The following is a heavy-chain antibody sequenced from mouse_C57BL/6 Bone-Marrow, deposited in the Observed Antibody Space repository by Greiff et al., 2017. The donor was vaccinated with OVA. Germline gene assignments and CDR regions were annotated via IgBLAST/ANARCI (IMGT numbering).Heavy chain of an antibody. CDR1: GFTFSSYA. Sequence: EVQGVESGGGLVKPGGSLKLSCAASGFTFSSYAMSWVRQTPEKRLEWVATISDGGSYTYYPDNVKGRFTSSRDNAKNNLYLQMSHLKAEDTAMYYCARGGAYWGQGTLVTVSA. CDR2: ISDGGSYT. J-gene: IGHJ3*01. CDR3: ARGGAY. V-gene: IGHV5-4*01.